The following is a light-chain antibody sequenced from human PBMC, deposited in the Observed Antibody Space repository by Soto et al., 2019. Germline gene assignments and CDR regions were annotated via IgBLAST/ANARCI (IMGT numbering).Light chain of an antibody. Sequence: QSVLTQPPSVSGASGQRVTISCTGSTSNIGAGYDVHWYQQLPGTAPKLLIFANTNRPSGVPDRFSASKSATSASLAITGLQAEDEADYYCQSYDSSLTSGVFGGGTKVTVL. J-gene: IGLJ3*02. CDR1: TSNIGAGYD. CDR3: QSYDSSLTSGV. CDR2: ANT. V-gene: IGLV1-40*01.